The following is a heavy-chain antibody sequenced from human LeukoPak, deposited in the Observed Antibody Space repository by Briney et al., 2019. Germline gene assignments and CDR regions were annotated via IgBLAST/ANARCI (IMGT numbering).Heavy chain of an antibody. Sequence: GGSLRLSCAASGFTFSSYAMSWVRQAPGKGLEWVSAISGSGGSTNYADSVKGRFTISRDKSKNTLYLQMNSLRADDTAVYYCAKAVAGDWYFDLWGRGTLVTVSS. CDR1: GFTFSSYA. J-gene: IGHJ2*01. D-gene: IGHD6-19*01. V-gene: IGHV3-23*01. CDR2: ISGSGGST. CDR3: AKAVAGDWYFDL.